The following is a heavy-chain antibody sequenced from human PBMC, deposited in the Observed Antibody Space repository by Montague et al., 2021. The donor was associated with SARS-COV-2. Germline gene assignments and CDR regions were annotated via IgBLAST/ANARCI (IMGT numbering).Heavy chain of an antibody. CDR2: TYLSGCT. CDR3: ARGGLGNRGSDY. Sequence: SETLSLTCVVSDVSLSSSTWWCWVRQSPGEGLVWVGETYLSGCTQFNPSGKSRCTISPDDSRSQFSLRLTSVTAADTAVYFCARGGLGNRGSDYWGQGALVTVSS. CDR1: DVSLSSSTW. J-gene: IGHJ4*02. V-gene: IGHV4-4*02. D-gene: IGHD1-1*01.